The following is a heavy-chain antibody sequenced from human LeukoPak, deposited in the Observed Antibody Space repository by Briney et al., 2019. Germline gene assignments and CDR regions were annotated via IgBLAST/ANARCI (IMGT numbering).Heavy chain of an antibody. V-gene: IGHV4-39*01. Sequence: SETLSLTCTVSGGSISSSSYYWGWIRQPPGKGLEWIGSIYYSGSTYYDPSLKSRVTISVDTSKNQFSLKLSSVTAADTAVYYCARHRDYYGSGSYCLPDYWGQGTLVTVSS. CDR2: IYYSGST. J-gene: IGHJ4*02. CDR3: ARHRDYYGSGSYCLPDY. CDR1: GGSISSSSYY. D-gene: IGHD3-10*01.